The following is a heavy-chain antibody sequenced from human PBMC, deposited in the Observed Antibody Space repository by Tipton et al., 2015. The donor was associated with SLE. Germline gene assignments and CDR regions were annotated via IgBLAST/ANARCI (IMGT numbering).Heavy chain of an antibody. CDR3: ARDTYYYGSGNYYTDVFDI. D-gene: IGHD3-10*01. CDR1: GGSISSNF. J-gene: IGHJ3*02. CDR2: MYYTGST. V-gene: IGHV4-59*01. Sequence: TLSLTCTVSGGSISSNFWSWIRQPPGKGLEWVGHMYYTGSTNYNPSLNSRVTISVDTSKNQFSLKLSSVTAADTAVYYCARDTYYYGSGNYYTDVFDIWGQGAMVPVSS.